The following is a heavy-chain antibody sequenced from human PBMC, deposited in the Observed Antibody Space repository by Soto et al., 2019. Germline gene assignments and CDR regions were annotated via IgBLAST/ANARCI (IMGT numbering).Heavy chain of an antibody. V-gene: IGHV3-21*01. Sequence: PWGSLRLSCAASGFTFSSYAMSWVRQAPGKGLEWVSSISSSSSYIYYADSVKGRFTISRDNAKNSLYLQMNSLRAEDTAMYYCAREWGRKELRPNDYYGMDVWGQGTTVTVSS. CDR3: AREWGRKELRPNDYYGMDV. J-gene: IGHJ6*02. CDR2: ISSSSSYI. D-gene: IGHD1-26*01. CDR1: GFTFSSYA.